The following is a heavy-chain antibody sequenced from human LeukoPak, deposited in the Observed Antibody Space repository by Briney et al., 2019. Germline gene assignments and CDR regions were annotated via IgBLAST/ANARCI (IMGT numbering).Heavy chain of an antibody. Sequence: PGGSLRLSCAASGFTVSSNYMSWVRQAPGKGLEWVSVIFSGGSTYYADYVKGRFTISRDNSKNTLYFQMNSLRAEDTAVYYCARDQSTTVTTSFGYYYYMDVWGKGTTVTVSS. CDR1: GFTVSSNY. J-gene: IGHJ6*03. D-gene: IGHD4-17*01. V-gene: IGHV3-53*01. CDR3: ARDQSTTVTTSFGYYYYMDV. CDR2: IFSGGST.